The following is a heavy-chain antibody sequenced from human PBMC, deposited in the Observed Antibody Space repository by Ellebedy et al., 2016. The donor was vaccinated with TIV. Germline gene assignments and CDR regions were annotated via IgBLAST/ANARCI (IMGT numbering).Heavy chain of an antibody. CDR1: GRSISESY. CDR2: IYTTGST. CDR3: ARGYSSTWPFDY. V-gene: IGHV4-4*07. D-gene: IGHD5-18*01. Sequence: SETLSLXCTVSGRSISESYWSWIRQPAGKGLTWIGRIYTTGSTNYNPSLRSRVTLSIDMSRRQFSLKLNSVTAADSGMYYCARGYSSTWPFDYWGRGTLVTVSS. J-gene: IGHJ4*02.